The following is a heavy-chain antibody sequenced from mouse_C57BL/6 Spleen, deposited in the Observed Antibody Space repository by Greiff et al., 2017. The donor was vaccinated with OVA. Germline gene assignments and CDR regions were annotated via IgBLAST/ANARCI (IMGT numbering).Heavy chain of an antibody. CDR2: ISSGSSTI. D-gene: IGHD1-1*01. Sequence: EVQLVESGGGLVKPGGSLKLSCAASGFTFSDYGMHWVRQAPEKGLEWVAYISSGSSTIYYADTVKGRFTISRDTATNTLFLQMTSLSSEDTAMYYCARLITTVVRTEYFDVWGTGTTVTVSS. J-gene: IGHJ1*03. CDR1: GFTFSDYG. CDR3: ARLITTVVRTEYFDV. V-gene: IGHV5-17*01.